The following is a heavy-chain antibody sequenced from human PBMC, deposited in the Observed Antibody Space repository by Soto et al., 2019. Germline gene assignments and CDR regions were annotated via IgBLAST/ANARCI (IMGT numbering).Heavy chain of an antibody. CDR2: MNPNSGNT. CDR3: ARALSGGRGWFDP. CDR1: GYTFTSYD. J-gene: IGHJ5*02. Sequence: ASVKVSCKASGYTFTSYDINWVRQATGQGLEWMGWMNPNSGNTGYTQKFQGRVTMTRNTSISTAYMGLSSLRSEDTAVYYCARALSGGRGWFDPWGQGTLVTVSS. V-gene: IGHV1-8*01. D-gene: IGHD2-15*01.